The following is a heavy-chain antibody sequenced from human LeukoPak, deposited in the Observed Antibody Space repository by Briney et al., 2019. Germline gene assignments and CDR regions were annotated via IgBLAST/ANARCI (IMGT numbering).Heavy chain of an antibody. CDR1: GGSISSSYYY. CDR2: IYFSGST. D-gene: IGHD3-22*01. CDR3: ARLVDYYDSRGYFDS. J-gene: IGHJ4*02. V-gene: IGHV4-39*01. Sequence: PSETLSLTCTVSGGSISSSYYYWGWIRQSPGKGLEWIGIIYFSGSTYYNPSLKSRVTISVDTSKNQFSLKLSSVTAADTAVYYCARLVDYYDSRGYFDSWGQGTLVTVSS.